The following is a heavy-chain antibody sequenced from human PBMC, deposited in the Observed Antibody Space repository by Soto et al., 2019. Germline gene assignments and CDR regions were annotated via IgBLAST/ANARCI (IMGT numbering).Heavy chain of an antibody. D-gene: IGHD2-15*01. CDR2: IYYSRST. J-gene: IGHJ6*02. CDR1: GGSISSYY. V-gene: IGHV4-59*01. CDR3: ARDSRVVVAAYSLLGMDV. Sequence: PSETLSLTCTVSGGSISSYYWSRIRQPPGKGLEWIGYIYYSRSTNYNPSLKSRVTISVDTSKNQFSLKLSSVTAADTAVYYCARDSRVVVAAYSLLGMDVWGQGTTVTVSS.